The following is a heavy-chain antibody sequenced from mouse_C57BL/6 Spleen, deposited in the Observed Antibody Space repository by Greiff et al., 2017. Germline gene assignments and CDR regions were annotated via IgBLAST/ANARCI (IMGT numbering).Heavy chain of an antibody. D-gene: IGHD2-1*01. Sequence: VQLQQPGAELVMPGASVKLSCKASGYTFTSYWMHWVKQRPGQGLEWIGEIDPSDSYTNYNQKFKGKSTLTVDKSSSTAYMQLSSLTSEDSAVYYCARAPVYYGNYRHYAMDYWGQGTSVTVSS. J-gene: IGHJ4*01. CDR1: GYTFTSYW. CDR2: IDPSDSYT. V-gene: IGHV1-69*01. CDR3: ARAPVYYGNYRHYAMDY.